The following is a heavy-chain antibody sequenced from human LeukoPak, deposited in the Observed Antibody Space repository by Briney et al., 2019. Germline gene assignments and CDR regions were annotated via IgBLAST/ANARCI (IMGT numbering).Heavy chain of an antibody. CDR3: ARAPPGYYDSSGYYADSYFDY. Sequence: PGGSLRLSCAASGFTFSSYSMNWVRQAPGKGLEWVSSISSSSSYIYYADSVKGRFTISRDNAKNSLYLQMNSLRAEDTAVYYCARAPPGYYDSSGYYADSYFDYWGQGTLVTVSS. CDR1: GFTFSSYS. D-gene: IGHD3-22*01. CDR2: ISSSSSYI. J-gene: IGHJ4*02. V-gene: IGHV3-21*01.